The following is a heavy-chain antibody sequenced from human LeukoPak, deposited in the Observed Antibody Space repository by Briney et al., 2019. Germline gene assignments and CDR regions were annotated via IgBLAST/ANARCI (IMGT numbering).Heavy chain of an antibody. CDR3: ARVSDGTGGDTAMLSPWNPLDY. J-gene: IGHJ4*02. CDR2: IIPIFGTE. Sequence: SVKVSCKASGGTFSSYAISWVRQAPGQGLEWMGRIIPIFGTENYAQKFQGRVTITADKSTITAYMELSSLRSEDTAVYYCARVSDGTGGDTAMLSPWNPLDYWGQGTLVTVSS. D-gene: IGHD5-18*01. CDR1: GGTFSSYA. V-gene: IGHV1-69*06.